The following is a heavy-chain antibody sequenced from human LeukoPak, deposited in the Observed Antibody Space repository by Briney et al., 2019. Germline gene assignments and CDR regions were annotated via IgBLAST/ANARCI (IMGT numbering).Heavy chain of an antibody. Sequence: SETLSLTCAVYGGSFSGYYWSWIRQPPGKGLEWIGEINHSGSTNYNPSLKSRVTMSVDTSKNQFSLKLSSVTAADTAVYYCARDLGEPRSVDYWGQGTLVTVSS. CDR2: INHSGST. J-gene: IGHJ4*02. CDR3: ARDLGEPRSVDY. CDR1: GGSFSGYY. D-gene: IGHD1-14*01. V-gene: IGHV4-34*01.